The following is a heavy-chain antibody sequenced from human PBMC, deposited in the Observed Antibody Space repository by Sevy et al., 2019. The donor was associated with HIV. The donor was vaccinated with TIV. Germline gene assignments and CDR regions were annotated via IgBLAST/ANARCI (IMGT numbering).Heavy chain of an antibody. Sequence: GGSLRLSCAASEFTFSNYGMHWVRQAPGKGLEWVAVIWNDGSNQYYADSVKGRFTISRDNSKNTLYLQMNSLRVEDTAVYFCARGGDFNDRSAKRDFDYWGQGTLVTVSS. D-gene: IGHD3-22*01. CDR2: IWNDGSNQ. CDR1: EFTFSNYG. CDR3: ARGGDFNDRSAKRDFDY. J-gene: IGHJ4*02. V-gene: IGHV3-33*01.